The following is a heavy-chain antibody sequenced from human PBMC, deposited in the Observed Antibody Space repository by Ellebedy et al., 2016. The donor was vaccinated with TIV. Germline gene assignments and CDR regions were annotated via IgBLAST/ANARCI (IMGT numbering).Heavy chain of an antibody. Sequence: GESLKISCAASGFTFSSYGMHWVRQAPGKGLEWVAVIWFDGSNKYHADSVKGRFTISRDNSKNTLYLQMNSLRAEDTAVYYCSRDKYNWNYVGWFDPWGQGTLVTVSS. J-gene: IGHJ5*02. D-gene: IGHD1-7*01. CDR1: GFTFSSYG. CDR2: IWFDGSNK. CDR3: SRDKYNWNYVGWFDP. V-gene: IGHV3-33*08.